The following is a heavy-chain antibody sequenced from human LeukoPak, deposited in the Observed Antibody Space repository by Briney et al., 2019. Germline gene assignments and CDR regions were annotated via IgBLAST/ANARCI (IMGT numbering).Heavy chain of an antibody. Sequence: GGSLRLSCAASGFTFSSYSMNWVRQAPGKGLEWVSSISSSSSYIYYADSVKGRFTISRDNAKNSLYLQMNSLRAEDTAVYYCARDAVGATEPDYWGQGTLVTVSS. CDR2: ISSSSSYI. V-gene: IGHV3-21*01. D-gene: IGHD1-26*01. CDR1: GFTFSSYS. J-gene: IGHJ4*02. CDR3: ARDAVGATEPDY.